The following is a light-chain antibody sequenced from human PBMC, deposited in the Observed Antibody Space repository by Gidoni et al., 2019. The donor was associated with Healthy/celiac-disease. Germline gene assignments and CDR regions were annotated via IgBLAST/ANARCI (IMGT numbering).Light chain of an antibody. Sequence: EIVSTRYPATLSLSPGERATLSCRASQSVSSYLAWYQKKPGQAPRLLIYDASNRATGIPARFSGSGSGTDFTLTISSLGPEDFAVYYCQQRSNWPKLTFGGGTKVEIK. CDR2: DAS. CDR1: QSVSSY. J-gene: IGKJ4*01. V-gene: IGKV3-11*01. CDR3: QQRSNWPKLT.